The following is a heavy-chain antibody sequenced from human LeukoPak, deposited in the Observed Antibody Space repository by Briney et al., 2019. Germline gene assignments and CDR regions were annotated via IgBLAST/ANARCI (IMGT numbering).Heavy chain of an antibody. D-gene: IGHD3-22*01. V-gene: IGHV3-13*01. CDR1: GFTFSSYD. CDR3: ARGGYDSSGYYLGLDY. CDR2: IGTAGDI. Sequence: GGSLRLSCAASGFTFSSYDMHWVRQATGKGLEWVSGIGTAGDIYYPGSVKGRFTISRENAKNSLYLQVNSLRAGDTAVYYCARGGYDSSGYYLGLDYWGQGTLVTVSS. J-gene: IGHJ4*02.